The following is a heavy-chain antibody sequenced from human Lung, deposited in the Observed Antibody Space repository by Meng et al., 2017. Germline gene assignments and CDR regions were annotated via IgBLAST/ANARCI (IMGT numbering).Heavy chain of an antibody. CDR2: ISSSSYI. CDR1: GFTFSSHS. J-gene: IGHJ4*02. D-gene: IGHD1-7*01. V-gene: IGHV3-21*01. CDR3: ARERGTSDY. Sequence: QGGAGGGLVKPVWSLSLTCAASGFTFSSHSMNWVRQAPGKGLDWVSSISSSSYIYYADSVKGRFTISRDNAKNSLYLQMTSLRAEDTAVYYCARERGTSDYWGQGTLVTVSS.